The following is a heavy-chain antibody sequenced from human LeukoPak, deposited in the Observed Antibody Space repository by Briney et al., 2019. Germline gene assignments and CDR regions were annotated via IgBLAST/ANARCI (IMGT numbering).Heavy chain of an antibody. CDR2: IYYSGST. V-gene: IGHV4-39*01. CDR1: GGSISSSSYY. CDR3: ARRYGSSWCYYFDY. J-gene: IGHJ4*02. D-gene: IGHD6-13*01. Sequence: SETLSLTCTASGGSISSSSYYWGWIRQPPGKGLEWIGSIYYSGSTYYNPSLKSRVTKSVDTSKNQFSLKLSSVTAADTAVYYCARRYGSSWCYYFDYWGQGTLVTVSS.